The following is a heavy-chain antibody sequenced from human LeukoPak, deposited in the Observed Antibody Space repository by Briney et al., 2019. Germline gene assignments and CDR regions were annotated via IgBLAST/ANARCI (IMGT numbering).Heavy chain of an antibody. J-gene: IGHJ4*02. D-gene: IGHD2-2*01. CDR3: ARDLGDDCSSTSCYGVGYFDY. CDR2: INSDGSSA. Sequence: PGGSLRLSCVASGFTFSSYWMHWVRQAPGKGLVWVSRINSDGSSAKCADSVKGRFTISRDNAKNSLYQQMNSLRVEDTAVYYCARDLGDDCSSTSCYGVGYFDYWGQGTLVTVSS. CDR1: GFTFSSYW. V-gene: IGHV3-74*03.